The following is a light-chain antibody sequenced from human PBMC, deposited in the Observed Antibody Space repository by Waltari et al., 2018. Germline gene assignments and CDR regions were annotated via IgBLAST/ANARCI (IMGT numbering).Light chain of an antibody. Sequence: DIQMTQSPSSLSASAGNRLPIPCRASQSISTYLHWYQQKPWKAPKLLVYASSNFQTGVSSRFSGSGSGTDFTLTISSLEPEDFATYYCQQTYGSPPTFGPGTKVDI. J-gene: IGKJ3*01. CDR3: QQTYGSPPT. CDR1: QSISTY. V-gene: IGKV1-39*01. CDR2: ASS.